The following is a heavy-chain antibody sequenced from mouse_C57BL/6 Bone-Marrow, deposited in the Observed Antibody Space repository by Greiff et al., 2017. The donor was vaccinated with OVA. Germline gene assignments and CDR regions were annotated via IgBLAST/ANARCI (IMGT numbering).Heavy chain of an antibody. J-gene: IGHJ1*03. D-gene: IGHD2-3*01. Sequence: EVQRVESGPGMVKPSQSLSLTCTVTGYSITSGYDWHWIRHFPGNKLEWMGYISYSGSTNYNPSLKSRISITHDTSKNHFFLKLNSVTTEDTATYYCAREGLLYWYFDVWGTGTTVTVSS. V-gene: IGHV3-1*01. CDR2: ISYSGST. CDR1: GYSITSGYD. CDR3: AREGLLYWYFDV.